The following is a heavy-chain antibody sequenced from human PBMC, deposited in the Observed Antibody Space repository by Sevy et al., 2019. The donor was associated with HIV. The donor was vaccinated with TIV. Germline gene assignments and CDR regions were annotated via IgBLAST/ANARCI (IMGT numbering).Heavy chain of an antibody. CDR1: GYTLTGFS. J-gene: IGHJ4*02. CDR2: FDPEDDET. Sequence: ASVKVSCKVSGYTLTGFSMHWVRQAPGKGLEWMATFDPEDDETIYAQKFQGRVTMTEDTSTDTAYMELSSLRTEDTAVDYCATTKDYYDSSAYPFDYWGQGTLVTVSS. V-gene: IGHV1-24*01. D-gene: IGHD3-22*01. CDR3: ATTKDYYDSSAYPFDY.